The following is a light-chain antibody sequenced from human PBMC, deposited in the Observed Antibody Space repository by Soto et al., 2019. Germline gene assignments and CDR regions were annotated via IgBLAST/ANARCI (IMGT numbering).Light chain of an antibody. CDR2: GAS. CDR3: QQYWA. CDR1: QSVSSSY. J-gene: IGKJ3*01. V-gene: IGKV3-20*01. Sequence: EIVLTQSPGTLSLSPGARDPLSCRASQSVSSSYLAWYQQKPGQAPRLLIYGASSRATGIPDRFSGSGSGTDFTLTISSLEPEDFAVYYCQQYWAFGPGTKVDI.